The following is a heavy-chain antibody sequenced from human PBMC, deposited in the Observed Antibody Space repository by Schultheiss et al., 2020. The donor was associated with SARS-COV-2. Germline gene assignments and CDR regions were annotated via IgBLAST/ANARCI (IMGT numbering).Heavy chain of an antibody. CDR1: GFSLSTSGVG. CDR2: IYWNDDK. Sequence: SGPTLVKPTQTLTLTCTFSGFSLSTSGVGVGWIRQPPGKALEWLALIYWNDDKRYSPSLKSRLTISKDTSKSQVVLTMTNMDPVDTATYYCARGDIVVVPAALDAFDIWGQGTMVTVSS. J-gene: IGHJ3*02. D-gene: IGHD2-2*01. V-gene: IGHV2-5*01. CDR3: ARGDIVVVPAALDAFDI.